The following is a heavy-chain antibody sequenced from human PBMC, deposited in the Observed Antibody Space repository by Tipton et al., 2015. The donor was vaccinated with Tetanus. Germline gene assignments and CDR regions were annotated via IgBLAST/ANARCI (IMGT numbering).Heavy chain of an antibody. D-gene: IGHD3-22*01. Sequence: TLSLTCAVYGGSFSGYYWSWIRQPPGKGLEWIGEINHSGSTNYNPSLKSRVTISVDKSKNQFSLKLSSVTAADTAVYYCAIVPGITMIVVDKRIYWGQGTLVTVSS. CDR2: INHSGST. V-gene: IGHV4-34*01. CDR1: GGSFSGYY. J-gene: IGHJ4*02. CDR3: AIVPGITMIVVDKRIY.